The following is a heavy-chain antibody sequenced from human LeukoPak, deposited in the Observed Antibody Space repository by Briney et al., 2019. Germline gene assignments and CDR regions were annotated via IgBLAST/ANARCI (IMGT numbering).Heavy chain of an antibody. CDR3: AREGGPYRPLDY. J-gene: IGHJ4*02. Sequence: KPSETLSLTCAVSGGSISSSNWWSWVRQPPGKGLEWIGEIYHSGSTNYNPSLKSRVTISVDKSKNQFSLKLSSVTAADTAVYYCAREGGPYRPLDYSGQGTLVTVAS. CDR2: IYHSGST. V-gene: IGHV4-4*02. CDR1: GGSISSSNW.